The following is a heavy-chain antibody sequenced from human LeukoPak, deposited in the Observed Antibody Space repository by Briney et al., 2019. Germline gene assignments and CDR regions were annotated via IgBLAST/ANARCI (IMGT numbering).Heavy chain of an antibody. CDR1: GFTFSNYN. V-gene: IGHV3-21*01. J-gene: IGHJ4*02. Sequence: GGSLRLSCVGFGFTFSNYNLNWVRQAPGKGLEWVSSISRSGGSTYYAESVKGRFTISRDNAKNSLYLQMNSLRAEDTAVYYCARDYGEYYYDSSGYYGGFDYWGQGTLVTVSS. D-gene: IGHD3-22*01. CDR2: ISRSGGST. CDR3: ARDYGEYYYDSSGYYGGFDY.